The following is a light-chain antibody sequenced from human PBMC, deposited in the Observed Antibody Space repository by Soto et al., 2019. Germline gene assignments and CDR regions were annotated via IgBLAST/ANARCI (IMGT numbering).Light chain of an antibody. CDR1: QSVSSSY. J-gene: IGKJ3*01. CDR3: QQYGSSPVT. V-gene: IGKV3-20*01. Sequence: EIALTQSPGTLSLSPGERATLSCRASQSVSSSYLAWYQQKPGQAPRLLIYGASSRATGIPDRFSGSGSGTDFTVTISRLEPEDFAVYYCQQYGSSPVTFGHGTKVDIK. CDR2: GAS.